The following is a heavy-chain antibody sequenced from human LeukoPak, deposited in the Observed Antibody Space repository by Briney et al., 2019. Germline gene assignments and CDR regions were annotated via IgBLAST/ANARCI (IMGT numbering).Heavy chain of an antibody. Sequence: GGSLRLSCAASGFTFSSYAMHWVRQAPGKGLEWVADISHDGSNKYYADSVKGRFTISRDNSKNTLYLQMNSLRAEDTAVYYCARAGYCSSTSCLSPFDYWGQRTLVTVSS. V-gene: IGHV3-30*04. D-gene: IGHD2-2*01. CDR1: GFTFSSYA. CDR3: ARAGYCSSTSCLSPFDY. J-gene: IGHJ4*02. CDR2: ISHDGSNK.